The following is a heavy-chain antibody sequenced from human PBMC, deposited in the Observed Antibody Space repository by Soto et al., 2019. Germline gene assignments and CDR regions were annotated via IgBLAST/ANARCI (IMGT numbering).Heavy chain of an antibody. J-gene: IGHJ4*02. CDR1: GFTFSSYC. Sequence: EVQMLESGGGLVQPGGSLRLSCAASGFTFSSYCMSWVRQAPGKGLEWVSAISGSGGSTYYADSVKGRFTISRDNSKNTLYLQMNSLRAEDTAVYYCAKRFGYSSGWSNYWGQGTLVTVSS. CDR2: ISGSGGST. V-gene: IGHV3-23*01. D-gene: IGHD6-19*01. CDR3: AKRFGYSSGWSNY.